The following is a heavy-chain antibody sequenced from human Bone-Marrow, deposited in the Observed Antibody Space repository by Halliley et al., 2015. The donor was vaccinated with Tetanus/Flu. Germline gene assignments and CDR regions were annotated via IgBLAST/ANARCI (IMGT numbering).Heavy chain of an antibody. Sequence: TLSLTCAVSGGSFSSYYWSWIRQPPGGGLEWIGELTHSGSTNYNPSLKSRVTISLDTPNNQLSLKLSSVTAADTAVYYCARGRGAMATIVYYFDYWGQGTPVTVSS. J-gene: IGHJ4*02. CDR1: GGSFSSYY. CDR3: ARGRGAMATIVYYFDY. V-gene: IGHV4-34*01. D-gene: IGHD5-12*01. CDR2: LTHSGST.